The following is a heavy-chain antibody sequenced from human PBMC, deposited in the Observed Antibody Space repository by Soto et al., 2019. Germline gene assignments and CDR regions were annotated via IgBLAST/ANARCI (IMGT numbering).Heavy chain of an antibody. V-gene: IGHV3-30*18. CDR2: ISYDGSNK. Sequence: AGGSLRLSCAASGFTFSSYGMHWVRQAPGKGLEWVAVISYDGSNKYYADSVKGRFTISRDNSKNTLYLQMNSLRAEDTAVYYCAKFCGDDYGGNSHDYWGQGTLVTVSS. CDR3: AKFCGDDYGGNSHDY. D-gene: IGHD4-17*01. CDR1: GFTFSSYG. J-gene: IGHJ4*02.